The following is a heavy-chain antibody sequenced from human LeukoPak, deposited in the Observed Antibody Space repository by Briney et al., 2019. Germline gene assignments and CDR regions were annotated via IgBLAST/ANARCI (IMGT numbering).Heavy chain of an antibody. CDR3: ARGGGSYSGSPFVY. CDR2: IKQDGSEK. Sequence: GGSLRLSCAASGFTFSSYWMSWVRQAPGKGLEWVANIKQDGSEKYYLDSVKGRFTISRDNAKNSLYLQMNSLRAEDTAVYYCARGGGSYSGSPFVYWGQGTLVTVSS. D-gene: IGHD1-26*01. V-gene: IGHV3-7*01. J-gene: IGHJ4*02. CDR1: GFTFSSYW.